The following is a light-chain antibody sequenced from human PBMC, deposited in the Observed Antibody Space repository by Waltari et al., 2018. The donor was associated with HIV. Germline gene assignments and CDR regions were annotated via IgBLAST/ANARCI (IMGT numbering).Light chain of an antibody. J-gene: IGLJ2*01. V-gene: IGLV2-14*01. Sequence: QSALTQPASVSGSPGQSITLSCTGTSRDVGGYNYVSWYQQHPGKAPNLMIYEVSNRPSGVSNRFSGSKSGNTASLTISGLQAEDEADYYCSSSKVFGGGTKLTVL. CDR3: SSSKV. CDR1: SRDVGGYNY. CDR2: EVS.